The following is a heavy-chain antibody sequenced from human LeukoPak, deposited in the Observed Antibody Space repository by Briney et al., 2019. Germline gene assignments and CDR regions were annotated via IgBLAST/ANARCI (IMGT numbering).Heavy chain of an antibody. J-gene: IGHJ4*02. CDR3: ARGSSWYGNYFYY. CDR2: ISSSGGST. V-gene: IGHV3-23*01. D-gene: IGHD6-13*01. Sequence: GGSLRLSCAASGFTFSSYAMSWVRQAPGKGLEWVSAISSSGGSTYYADSVKGRFTISRDNSKNTLYLQMNSLRAEDTAVYYCARGSSWYGNYFYYWGQGTLVTVSS. CDR1: GFTFSSYA.